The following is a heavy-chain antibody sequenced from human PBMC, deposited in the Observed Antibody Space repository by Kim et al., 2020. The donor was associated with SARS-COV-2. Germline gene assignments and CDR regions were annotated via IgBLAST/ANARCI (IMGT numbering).Heavy chain of an antibody. J-gene: IGHJ4*02. V-gene: IGHV3-21*01. D-gene: IGHD6-19*01. CDR3: SKSMFASVAGTFDY. Sequence: ADSVKGRFPISRDNAENSLYLQMNSLGAEDTAVYYCSKSMFASVAGTFDYWGQGTLVTVSS.